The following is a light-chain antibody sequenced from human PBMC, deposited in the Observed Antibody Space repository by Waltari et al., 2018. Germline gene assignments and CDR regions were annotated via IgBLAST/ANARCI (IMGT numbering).Light chain of an antibody. CDR2: EAS. CDR1: QSVNKW. J-gene: IGKJ1*01. V-gene: IGKV1-5*03. Sequence: DIQMTQSPETLSASVGDTVTIACRASQSVNKWLAWYQQKPGKAPKVLIYEASSLKGGVPSRFSGSGSGTEFTLTISSLQPDDFATYFCQHYNSYPCTFGPGTKVEIK. CDR3: QHYNSYPCT.